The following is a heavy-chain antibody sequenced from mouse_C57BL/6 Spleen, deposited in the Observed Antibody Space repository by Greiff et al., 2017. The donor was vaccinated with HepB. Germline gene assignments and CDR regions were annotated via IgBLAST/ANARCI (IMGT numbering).Heavy chain of an antibody. V-gene: IGHV1-53*01. J-gene: IGHJ3*01. D-gene: IGHD3-2*02. CDR1: GYTFTSYW. Sequence: QVQLKQPGTELVKPGASVKLSCKASGYTFTSYWMHWVKQRPGQGLEWIGNINPSNGGTNYNEKFKSKATLTVDKSSSTAYMQLSSLTSEDSAVYYCARSDSSGYVWFAYWGQGTLVTVSA. CDR2: INPSNGGT. CDR3: ARSDSSGYVWFAY.